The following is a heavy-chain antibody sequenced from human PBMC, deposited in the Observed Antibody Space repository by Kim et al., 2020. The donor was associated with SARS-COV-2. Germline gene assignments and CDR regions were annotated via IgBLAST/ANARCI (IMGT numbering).Heavy chain of an antibody. J-gene: IGHJ6*02. CDR1: GFTFSSYA. V-gene: IGHV3-23*01. CDR3: AKDAAITIFGVVIPKDYYYGMDV. Sequence: GGSLRLSCAASGFTFSSYAMSWVRQAPGKGLEWVSGISGSGGSTYYADSVKGRFTISRDNSKNTLYLQMHSLRAEDTAVYYCAKDAAITIFGVVIPKDYYYGMDVWGQGTTVTVSS. CDR2: ISGSGGST. D-gene: IGHD3-3*01.